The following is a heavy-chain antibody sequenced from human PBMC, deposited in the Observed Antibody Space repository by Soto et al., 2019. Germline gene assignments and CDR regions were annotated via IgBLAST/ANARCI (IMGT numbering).Heavy chain of an antibody. CDR2: IIPIFGTA. V-gene: IGHV1-69*13. CDR1: GGTFSSYA. CDR3: ASVGGYYYDSSGYYSFDY. J-gene: IGHJ4*02. D-gene: IGHD3-22*01. Sequence: ASVKVSCKASGGTFSSYAISWVRQAPGQGLEWMGGIIPIFGTANYAQKFQGRVTITADESTSTAYMELSSLRSEDTAVYYCASVGGYYYDSSGYYSFDYWGQGTLVTVSS.